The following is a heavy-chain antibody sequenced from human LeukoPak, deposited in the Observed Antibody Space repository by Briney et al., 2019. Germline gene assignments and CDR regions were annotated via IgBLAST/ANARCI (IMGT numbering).Heavy chain of an antibody. V-gene: IGHV4-59*01. CDR3: ARDNVYLDAFDI. Sequence: SETLSLTCTVSGGSISSYYWSWIRQPPGKGLEWIGYIYYSGSTNYNPSLKSRVTISVDTSKNQFSLKLSSVTAADTAVYYCARDNVYLDAFDIWGQGTMVTVSS. D-gene: IGHD1-26*01. CDR2: IYYSGST. CDR1: GGSISSYY. J-gene: IGHJ3*02.